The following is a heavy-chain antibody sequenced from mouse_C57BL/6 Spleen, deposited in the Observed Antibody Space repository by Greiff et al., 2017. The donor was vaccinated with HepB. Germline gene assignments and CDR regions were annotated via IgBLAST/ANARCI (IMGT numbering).Heavy chain of an antibody. CDR1: GYTFTSYW. CDR3: ARPYHYGGYYAMDY. Sequence: VQLQQPGAELVRPGSSVKLSCKASGYTFTSYWMHWVKQRPIQGLEWIGNIDPSDSETHYNQKFKDKATLTVDKSSSTAYMQLSSLTSEDSAVYYCARPYHYGGYYAMDYWGQGTSVTVSS. D-gene: IGHD1-1*01. J-gene: IGHJ4*01. CDR2: IDPSDSET. V-gene: IGHV1-52*01.